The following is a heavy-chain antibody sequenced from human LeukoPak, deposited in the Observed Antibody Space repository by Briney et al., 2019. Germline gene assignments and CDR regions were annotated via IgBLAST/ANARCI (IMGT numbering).Heavy chain of an antibody. J-gene: IGHJ5*02. CDR1: GFTFDDYA. CDR3: EKDLSRSCVLSWFDP. Sequence: GGSLRLSCAASGFTFDDYAMHWVRQAPGKGLEWVSGISWNSGSIGYADSVKGRFTISRDNAKNSLYLQMNSLRVGDTALSYCEKDLSRSCVLSWFDPWGQGTLVTVSS. D-gene: IGHD6-6*01. CDR2: ISWNSGSI. V-gene: IGHV3-9*01.